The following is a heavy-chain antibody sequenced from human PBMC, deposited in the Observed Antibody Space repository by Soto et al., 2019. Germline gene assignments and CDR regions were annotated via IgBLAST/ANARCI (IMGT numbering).Heavy chain of an antibody. CDR2: INPSGGST. CDR1: GYTFTSYF. Sequence: QVQLVQSGAEVKKPGASVKVSCKASGYTFTSYFMHWVRQAPGQGLEWMGIINPSGGSTSYAQKFQGRVTMTRDTSTSTVYMELSSLRSEDTAVYYCAIVGIAARPYDFWGQGTLVTVCS. CDR3: AIVGIAARPYDF. D-gene: IGHD6-6*01. J-gene: IGHJ4*02. V-gene: IGHV1-46*01.